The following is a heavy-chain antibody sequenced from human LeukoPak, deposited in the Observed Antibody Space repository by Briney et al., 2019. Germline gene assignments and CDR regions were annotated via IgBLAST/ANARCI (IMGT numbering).Heavy chain of an antibody. V-gene: IGHV3-30*04. CDR3: ARAPYCGGDCYSYYFDY. D-gene: IGHD2-21*02. CDR2: ISYDGSNK. J-gene: IGHJ4*02. CDR1: GFTFSSYA. Sequence: GGPLRLSCAASGFTFSSYAMHWVRQAPGKGLEWVAVISYDGSNKYYADSVKGRFTISRDNSKNTLYLQMNSLRAEDTAVYYCARAPYCGGDCYSYYFDYWGQGTLVTVSS.